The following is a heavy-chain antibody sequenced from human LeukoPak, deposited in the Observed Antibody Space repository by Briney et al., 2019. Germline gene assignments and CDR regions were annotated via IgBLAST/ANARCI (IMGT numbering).Heavy chain of an antibody. CDR3: ARAGYENLIAGPDF. D-gene: IGHD1-1*01. CDR1: GYTFTGCY. J-gene: IGHJ4*02. CDR2: ISAYSGNR. V-gene: IGHV1-18*04. Sequence: ASVNVSCKASGYTFTGCYMHWVRQAHGQGLGWMGWISAYSGNRNYAQKFQGRVIMTTDTSTSTDYLDLRSLRSDDTAVYYCARAGYENLIAGPDFWGQGTLVTVSS.